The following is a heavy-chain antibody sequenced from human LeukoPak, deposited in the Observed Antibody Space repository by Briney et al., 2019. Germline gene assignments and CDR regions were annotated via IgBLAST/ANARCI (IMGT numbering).Heavy chain of an antibody. J-gene: IGHJ6*03. V-gene: IGHV4-39*01. Sequence: SETLSLTCTVSGGSISSSSYYWGWIRQPPGKGLEWIGSIYYSGSTYYNPSLKSRVTISVDTSKNQFSLKLSSVTAADTAVYYCARQGTYYDILTGYYYYYYMDVWGKGTTVTISS. CDR2: IYYSGST. CDR1: GGSISSSSYY. D-gene: IGHD3-9*01. CDR3: ARQGTYYDILTGYYYYYYMDV.